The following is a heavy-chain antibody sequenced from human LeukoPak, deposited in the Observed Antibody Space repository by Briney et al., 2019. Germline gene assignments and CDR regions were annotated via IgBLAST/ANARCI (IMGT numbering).Heavy chain of an antibody. CDR3: ARGLFWSGDYYYMDV. D-gene: IGHD3-3*01. CDR1: GGSISSGGYY. J-gene: IGHJ6*03. Sequence: SETLSLTCTVSGGSISSGGYYWSWIRQHPGKGPEWIGYIYYSGSTNNNPSLKSRVTISVDTSKNQFSLKLYSVTAADTAVYYCARGLFWSGDYYYMDVWGKGTTVTVSS. V-gene: IGHV4-61*08. CDR2: IYYSGST.